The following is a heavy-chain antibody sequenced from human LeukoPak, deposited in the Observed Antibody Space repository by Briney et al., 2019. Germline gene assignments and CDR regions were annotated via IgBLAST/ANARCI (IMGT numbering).Heavy chain of an antibody. J-gene: IGHJ4*02. V-gene: IGHV4-59*01. D-gene: IGHD6-13*01. CDR1: GGSISSYY. Sequence: SETLSLTCTVSGGSISSYYWSWIRQPPGKGLEWIGYIYYSGSTNYNPSLKSRVTISVDTSKNQFSLKLSSVTAADTAVYYCARVSAAAGTHYFDYWGQRTLVTVSS. CDR2: IYYSGST. CDR3: ARVSAAAGTHYFDY.